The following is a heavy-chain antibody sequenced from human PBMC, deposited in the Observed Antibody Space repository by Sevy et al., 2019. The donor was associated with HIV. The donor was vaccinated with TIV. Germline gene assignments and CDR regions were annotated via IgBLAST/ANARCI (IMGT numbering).Heavy chain of an antibody. CDR1: GFTFSSHS. V-gene: IGHV3-48*02. Sequence: GGSLRLSCAASGFTFSSHSMNWVRQTPGKGLEWISDISGTGNTIYYADSVKGRFTISRDNANNSLYLQLKSLRDEDTAIYYCARVPPYYDSNVSDFWGQGSLVTVSS. CDR3: ARVPPYYDSNVSDF. CDR2: ISGTGNTI. J-gene: IGHJ4*02. D-gene: IGHD3-22*01.